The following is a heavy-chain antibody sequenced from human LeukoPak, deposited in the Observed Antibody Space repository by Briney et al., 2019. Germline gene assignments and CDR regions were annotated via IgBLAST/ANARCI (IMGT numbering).Heavy chain of an antibody. CDR3: VRDIAAAGAYGMDV. CDR2: IWYDGSNK. CDR1: GFTFSSYG. D-gene: IGHD6-13*01. Sequence: GRSLRLSCVASGFTFSSYGMHWVRQAPGKGLEWVAVIWYDGSNKYYADSVKGRFTISRDNSKNTLYLQMNSLRAEDTAVYYCVRDIAAAGAYGMDVWGQGTTVTVSS. J-gene: IGHJ6*02. V-gene: IGHV3-33*01.